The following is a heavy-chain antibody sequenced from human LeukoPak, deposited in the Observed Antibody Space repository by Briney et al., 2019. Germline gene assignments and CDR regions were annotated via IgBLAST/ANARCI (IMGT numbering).Heavy chain of an antibody. CDR2: IYLGDSDT. CDR1: GYSFTDYW. V-gene: IGHV5-51*01. D-gene: IGHD6-19*01. Sequence: RGESLKISCKGSGYSFTDYWIGWVREMPGKGLEWMGIIYLGDSDTTYSPSFQGQVTISADKSISTAYLQWSSLKASDTAIYYCARHPSYTSGWPLDYWGQGTLVTVSS. J-gene: IGHJ4*02. CDR3: ARHPSYTSGWPLDY.